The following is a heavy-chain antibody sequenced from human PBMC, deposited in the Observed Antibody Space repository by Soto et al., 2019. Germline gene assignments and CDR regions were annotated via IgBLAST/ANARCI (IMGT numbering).Heavy chain of an antibody. J-gene: IGHJ4*02. V-gene: IGHV5-51*01. CDR3: ARRDMLTGYVYFDY. CDR2: IYPDDSDT. CDR1: GYTFTKYW. Sequence: LKISCQASGYTFTKYWVGWVRQMPGKGLEWMGIIYPDDSDTRYSPSFQGHVTISADKSISTAYLQWSSLKASDSATYYCARRDMLTGYVYFDYWGQGTQVTVSS. D-gene: IGHD3-9*01.